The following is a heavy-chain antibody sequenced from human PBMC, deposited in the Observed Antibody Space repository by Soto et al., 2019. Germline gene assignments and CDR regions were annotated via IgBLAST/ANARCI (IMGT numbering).Heavy chain of an antibody. CDR1: GFTFSNFA. J-gene: IGHJ4*02. D-gene: IGHD6-19*01. V-gene: IGHV3-23*01. Sequence: GGSLRLSCAASGFTFSNFAMSWVRQAPGRGLEWVSGISASGRDTHYADSVKDRFTVSRDNSKNTLYLQMNSLRAEDTAIYYCAKGKTSGWYYFDYWGQGALLTVSS. CDR3: AKGKTSGWYYFDY. CDR2: ISASGRDT.